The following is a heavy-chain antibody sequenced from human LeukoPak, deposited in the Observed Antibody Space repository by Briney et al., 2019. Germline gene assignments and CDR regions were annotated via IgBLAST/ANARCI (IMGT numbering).Heavy chain of an antibody. V-gene: IGHV4-4*07. J-gene: IGHJ5*02. CDR1: GGSISSYY. CDR2: IYTSGST. CDR3: ARGSIAARPEWFDP. D-gene: IGHD6-6*01. Sequence: SETPSLTCTVSGGSISSYYWSWIRQPAGKGLEWIGRIYTSGSTNYNPSLKSRVTISVDKSKNQFSLKLSSVAAADTAVYYCARGSIAARPEWFDPWGQGTLVTVSS.